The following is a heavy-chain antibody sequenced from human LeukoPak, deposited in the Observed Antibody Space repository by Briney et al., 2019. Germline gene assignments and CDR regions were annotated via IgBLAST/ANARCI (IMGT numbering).Heavy chain of an antibody. CDR1: GFTLSRYW. Sequence: GGSLRLSCAAAGFTLSRYWMNWVRQTPGKGREWVAKIQQEGREKKYVDSVRGRFTFSRDNAKNSLYLQMNSLRAEDTAVYFCARVRGGYYFDYWGQGTLVTVSS. CDR3: ARVRGGYYFDY. J-gene: IGHJ4*02. D-gene: IGHD3-10*01. CDR2: IQQEGREK. V-gene: IGHV3-7*03.